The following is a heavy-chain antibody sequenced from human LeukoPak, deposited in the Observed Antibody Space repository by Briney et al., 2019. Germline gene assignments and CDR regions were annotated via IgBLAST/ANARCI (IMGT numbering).Heavy chain of an antibody. CDR2: IKQDGSTK. J-gene: IGHJ4*02. V-gene: IGHV3-7*01. D-gene: IGHD1-26*01. CDR1: GFTFTNSW. Sequence: GGSLRLSCAASGFTFTNSWMAWVRQAPGKGLEWVANIKQDGSTKHYVDSLKSRFTISRDNPKNSLYLQMNNLRADDTAVYYCTRDTDGSLDYWGQGILVTVAS. CDR3: TRDTDGSLDY.